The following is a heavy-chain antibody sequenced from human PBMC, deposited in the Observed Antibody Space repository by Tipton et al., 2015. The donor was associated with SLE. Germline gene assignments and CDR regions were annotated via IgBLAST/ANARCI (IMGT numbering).Heavy chain of an antibody. CDR2: IYTSGST. CDR1: GGSISSGSYY. V-gene: IGHV4-61*02. J-gene: IGHJ2*01. Sequence: TLSLTCTVSGGSISSGSYYWSWIRQPAWKGLEWIGRIYTSGSTNYNPSLKSRVTISVDTSKNQFSLKLSSVTAADTAVYYCARDRRGWYFDLWGRGTLVTVSS. D-gene: IGHD3-10*01. CDR3: ARDRRGWYFDL.